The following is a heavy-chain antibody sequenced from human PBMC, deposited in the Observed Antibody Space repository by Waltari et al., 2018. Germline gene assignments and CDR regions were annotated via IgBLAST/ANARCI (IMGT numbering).Heavy chain of an antibody. CDR2: VDPEDGET. CDR1: GYTFTDYY. V-gene: IGHV1-69-2*01. J-gene: IGHJ4*02. D-gene: IGHD2-2*01. CDR3: ATDPVPYCSSTSCYGGDY. Sequence: EVQLVQSGAEVKKPGATVKISCKASGYTFTDYYMHWVQQAPGKGLEWMGRVDPEDGETIYAEKFQGRVTITADTSTDTAYMELSSLRSEDTAVYYCATDPVPYCSSTSCYGGDYWGQGTLVTVSS.